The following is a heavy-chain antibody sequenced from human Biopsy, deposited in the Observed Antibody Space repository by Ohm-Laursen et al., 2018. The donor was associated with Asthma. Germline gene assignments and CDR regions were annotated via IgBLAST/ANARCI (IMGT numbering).Heavy chain of an antibody. V-gene: IGHV3-30*03. J-gene: IGHJ4*02. CDR1: GFTFSSYG. CDR2: ISYDGSNK. D-gene: IGHD3-3*01. Sequence: SLRLSCAASGFTFSSYGMHWVRQAPGKGLEWVAVISYDGSNKYYADSVKGRFTISRDNSKNTLYLQMNSLRAEDTAVYYCSSQSSGPDFWSGYYYFDYWGQGTLVTFSS. CDR3: SSQSSGPDFWSGYYYFDY.